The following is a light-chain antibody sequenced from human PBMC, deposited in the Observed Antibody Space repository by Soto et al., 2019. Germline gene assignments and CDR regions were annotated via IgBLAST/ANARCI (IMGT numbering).Light chain of an antibody. CDR2: GVS. Sequence: EIVMTQSPGTLSVSPGERATLSCRASQSISRNLAWYQQKPGQAPRLLIYGVSTRATGIPARFSGSGSETEFTLTISSLQSEDFAVYYCQQYNNWPPYTFGQGTKLEIK. J-gene: IGKJ2*01. CDR1: QSISRN. V-gene: IGKV3-15*01. CDR3: QQYNNWPPYT.